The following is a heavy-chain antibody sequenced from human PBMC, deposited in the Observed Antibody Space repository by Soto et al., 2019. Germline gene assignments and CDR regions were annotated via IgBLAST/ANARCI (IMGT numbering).Heavy chain of an antibody. D-gene: IGHD1-1*01. Sequence: QITLKESGPTLVKPTQTLTLTCTFSGFSLSTSGVAVGWIRQPPGKALEWLALIYWDDDKSYSPSLKSRLTITKDTSKNPVVLTMTNMDPVDTATYYCAHRLSYNWNGGAFDIWGQGTTVTVSS. CDR3: AHRLSYNWNGGAFDI. CDR1: GFSLSTSGVA. CDR2: IYWDDDK. V-gene: IGHV2-5*02. J-gene: IGHJ3*02.